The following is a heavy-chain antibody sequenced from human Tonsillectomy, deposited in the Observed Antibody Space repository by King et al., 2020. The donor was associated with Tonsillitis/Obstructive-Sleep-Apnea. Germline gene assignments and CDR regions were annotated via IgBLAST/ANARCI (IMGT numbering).Heavy chain of an antibody. Sequence: QVQLVESGPGLVKPSETLSLTCTVSGGSISSYYWSWIRQPPGKGLEWIGYIYYSGSTNYNPSLKSRVTISVDTYKNQFSLKLSSVTAAETAVYYCARHRGAGDDSSHYSIYLDYWGQGTLVTVSS. V-gene: IGHV4-59*08. J-gene: IGHJ4*02. CDR3: ARHRGAGDDSSHYSIYLDY. CDR1: GGSISSYY. CDR2: IYYSGST. D-gene: IGHD3-22*01.